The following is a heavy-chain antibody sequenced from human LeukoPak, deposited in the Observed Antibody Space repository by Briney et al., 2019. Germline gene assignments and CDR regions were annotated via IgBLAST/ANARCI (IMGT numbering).Heavy chain of an antibody. J-gene: IGHJ4*02. D-gene: IGHD4-23*01. CDR3: AKDPSLTTVVRYFDY. CDR1: GFTFSTYA. V-gene: IGHV3-30*04. CDR2: ISYDGRQN. Sequence: PGGSLRLSCAASGFTFSTYAMNWVRQAPGKGLEWVAVISYDGRQNYYADSVKGRFTISRDNSKNTLYLQMNSLRAEDTAVYYCAKDPSLTTVVRYFDYWGQGTLVTVSS.